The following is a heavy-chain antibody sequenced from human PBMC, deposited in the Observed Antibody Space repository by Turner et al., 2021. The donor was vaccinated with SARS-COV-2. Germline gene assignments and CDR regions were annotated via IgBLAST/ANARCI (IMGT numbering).Heavy chain of an antibody. CDR1: GVTVSSNY. V-gene: IGHV3-66*01. D-gene: IGHD6-13*01. Sequence: EVQLVESGGGLVQPGGSLRLSCAASGVTVSSNYMSWVRQAPGKGLEWVSVIYSGVSTYYADSVKGRFTISRDNSKNTLYLQMNSLRVEDTAVYSCAREAAAGNFHGWFDPWGQGTLVTVSS. J-gene: IGHJ5*02. CDR2: IYSGVST. CDR3: AREAAAGNFHGWFDP.